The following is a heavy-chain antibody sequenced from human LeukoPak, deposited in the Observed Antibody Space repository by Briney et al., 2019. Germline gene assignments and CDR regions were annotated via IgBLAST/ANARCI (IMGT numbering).Heavy chain of an antibody. V-gene: IGHV4-59*08. Sequence: PSETLSLTCTVSGGSITSYYWSWIRQPPGKGPEWIGYIYYSGSTNYNPSLKSRVTISVDTSKNQFSLKLSSVTAADTAVYYCARLKGVLGAFDIWGQGTMVTVSS. D-gene: IGHD2-8*01. CDR2: IYYSGST. CDR3: ARLKGVLGAFDI. J-gene: IGHJ3*02. CDR1: GGSITSYY.